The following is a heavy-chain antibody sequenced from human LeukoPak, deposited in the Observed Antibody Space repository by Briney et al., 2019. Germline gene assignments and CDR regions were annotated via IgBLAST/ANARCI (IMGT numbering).Heavy chain of an antibody. J-gene: IGHJ2*01. Sequence: EPSETLSLTCTVSGGSISSSSYYWGWIRQPPGKGLEWIGSIYYSGSTYYNPSLKSRVTISVDTSKNQFSLKLSSVTAADTAVYYCATYYGGALPFDLWGRGTLVTVSS. V-gene: IGHV4-39*07. CDR1: GGSISSSSYY. D-gene: IGHD4-23*01. CDR3: ATYYGGALPFDL. CDR2: IYYSGST.